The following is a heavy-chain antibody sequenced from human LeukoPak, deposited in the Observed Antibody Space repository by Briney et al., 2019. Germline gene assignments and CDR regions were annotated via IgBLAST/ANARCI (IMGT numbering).Heavy chain of an antibody. CDR2: INTNTGNP. CDR3: ARDRTLFDY. Sequence: ASVKVSCKASGYTFTAYYIHWVRQAPGQGLEWMGWINTNTGNPTFAQGFTGRFVFSLDTSVSTAYLQISSLKTEDTAVYYCARDRTLFDYWGQGTLVTVSS. CDR1: GYTFTAYY. J-gene: IGHJ4*02. D-gene: IGHD1-7*01. V-gene: IGHV7-4-1*02.